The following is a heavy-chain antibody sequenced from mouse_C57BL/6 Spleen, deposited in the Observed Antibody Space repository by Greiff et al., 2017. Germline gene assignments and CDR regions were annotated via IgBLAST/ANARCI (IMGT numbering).Heavy chain of an antibody. CDR2: IPPNSGST. CDR3: ARSSITTVLASDY. Sequence: QVQLQQPGAELVKPGASVKLSCKASGYTFTSYWMHWVKQRPGQGLEWIGMIPPNSGSTNYNEKFKSKATLTVDKSSSTADMQLSCLTSEDSAVYYCARSSITTVLASDYWGQGTTLTVSS. J-gene: IGHJ2*01. V-gene: IGHV1-64*01. D-gene: IGHD1-1*01. CDR1: GYTFTSYW.